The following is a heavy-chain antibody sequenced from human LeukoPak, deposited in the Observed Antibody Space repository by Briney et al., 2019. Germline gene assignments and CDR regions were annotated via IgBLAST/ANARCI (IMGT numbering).Heavy chain of an antibody. D-gene: IGHD3-3*01. J-gene: IGHJ4*02. CDR3: ARPISSQGYFGVVID. V-gene: IGHV4-38-2*01. CDR2: IYHSGSP. Sequence: SETLSLTCAVSGYSISSASYWGWIRQPPGKGLEWIGNIYHSGSPYFNPSLKSRVTISVSTSKNQFSLKLSSVTAADTAVYYCARPISSQGYFGVVIDWGQGTLVTVSS. CDR1: GYSISSASY.